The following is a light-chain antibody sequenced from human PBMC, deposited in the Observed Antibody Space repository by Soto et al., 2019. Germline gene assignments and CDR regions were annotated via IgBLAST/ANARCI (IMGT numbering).Light chain of an antibody. Sequence: DIQMTQSPSSLSASVGDRVTITCRASQSISSYLNWYQQKPGKAPKLLIYAASSLQSGVPSRFSASGSGTDFTLNIRSLQPEDFATYYCQQSYSTPLLTLGGGTKVDIK. J-gene: IGKJ4*01. CDR1: QSISSY. CDR2: AAS. V-gene: IGKV1-39*01. CDR3: QQSYSTPLLT.